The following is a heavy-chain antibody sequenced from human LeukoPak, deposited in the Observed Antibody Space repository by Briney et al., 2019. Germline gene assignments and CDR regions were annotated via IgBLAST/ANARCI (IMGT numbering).Heavy chain of an antibody. V-gene: IGHV4-59*01. CDR1: GGSISSYY. D-gene: IGHD1-14*01. CDR3: ARDLTGVPSTGGMDV. Sequence: SETLSLTCTVSGGSISSYYWSWIRQPPGKGLEWIGYIYYSGSTNYNPSLKSRVTISVDTSNNQFSLKLSSVTAADTAVYYCARDLTGVPSTGGMDVWGQGTTVTVSS. CDR2: IYYSGST. J-gene: IGHJ6*02.